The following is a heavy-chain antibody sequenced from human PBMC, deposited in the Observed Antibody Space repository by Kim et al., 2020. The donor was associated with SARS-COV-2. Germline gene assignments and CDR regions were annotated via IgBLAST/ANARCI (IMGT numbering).Heavy chain of an antibody. CDR2: IYYSGST. V-gene: IGHV4-39*07. Sequence: SETLSLTCTVSGGSISSSSYYWGWIRQPPGKGLEWIGSIYYSGSTYYNPSLKSRVTISVDTSKNQFSLKLRSVTAADTAVYYCARERYYYGSGSPRYYY. CDR3: ARERYYYGSGSPRYYY. CDR1: GGSISSSSYY. J-gene: IGHJ6*01. D-gene: IGHD3-10*01.